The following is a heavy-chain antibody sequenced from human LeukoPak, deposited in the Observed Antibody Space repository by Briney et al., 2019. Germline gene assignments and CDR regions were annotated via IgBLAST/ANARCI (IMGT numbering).Heavy chain of an antibody. CDR2: IYSGGST. V-gene: IGHV3-53*01. J-gene: IGHJ4*02. Sequence: GGSLRLSCAASGFTVSSNYMSWVRQAPGKGLEWVSVIYSGGSTYYADSVKGRFTISRDNSKNTLYLQMNSLRAEDTAIYYCASVVVTAIRDYWGQGTLVTVSS. CDR3: ASVVVTAIRDY. D-gene: IGHD2-21*02. CDR1: GFTVSSNY.